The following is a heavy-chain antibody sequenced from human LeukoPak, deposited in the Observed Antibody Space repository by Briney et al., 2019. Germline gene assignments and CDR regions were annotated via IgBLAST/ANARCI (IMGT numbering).Heavy chain of an antibody. Sequence: GGSLRLSCAASGFTFSNYAMSWVRQAPGKGLEWVSAISGRGGSTYYADSVKGRFTISRDNSKNTLYLQMNSLRAEDTAVYYCAKAFEIVSTASPFDYWGQGTLVTVSS. V-gene: IGHV3-23*01. CDR2: ISGRGGST. D-gene: IGHD2/OR15-2a*01. CDR3: AKAFEIVSTASPFDY. J-gene: IGHJ4*02. CDR1: GFTFSNYA.